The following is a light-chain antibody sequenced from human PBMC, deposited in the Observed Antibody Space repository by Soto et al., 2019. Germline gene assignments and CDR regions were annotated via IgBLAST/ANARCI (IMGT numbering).Light chain of an antibody. CDR1: SSDVGGYNY. V-gene: IGLV2-14*01. J-gene: IGLJ1*01. CDR2: DVS. Sequence: QSVLTQPASVSGSPGQSITISCTGTSSDVGGYNYVSWYQQHPGKAPKLMIYDVSNRPSGVSNRFSGSKSGNTASLTISGLRAEDEADYNCSSYTSSSTLNYVFGTGTKVPVL. CDR3: SSYTSSSTLNYV.